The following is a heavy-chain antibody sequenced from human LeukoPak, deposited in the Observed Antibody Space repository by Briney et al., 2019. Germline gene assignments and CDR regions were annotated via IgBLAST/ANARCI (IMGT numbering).Heavy chain of an antibody. J-gene: IGHJ4*02. CDR1: GFTFSSYA. V-gene: IGHV3-30-3*01. CDR2: ISYDGSNK. Sequence: GRSLRLSCAASGFTFSSYAMHWVRQAPGKGLEWVAVISYDGSNKYYADSVKGRFTISRDNSKNTLYLQMNSLRAEDTAVYYCARDTGFEYSSSSSVGIFDYWGQGTLVTVSS. D-gene: IGHD6-6*01. CDR3: ARDTGFEYSSSSSVGIFDY.